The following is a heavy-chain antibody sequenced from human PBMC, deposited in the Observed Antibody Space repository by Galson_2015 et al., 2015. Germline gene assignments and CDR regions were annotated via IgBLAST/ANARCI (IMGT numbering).Heavy chain of an antibody. V-gene: IGHV4-59*01. CDR2: IYYSGST. D-gene: IGHD5-12*01. CDR3: AREFSGYEGYNWFDP. J-gene: IGHJ5*02. Sequence: LSLTCTVSGGSISSYYWSWIRQPPGKGLEWIGYIYYSGSTNYNPSLKSRVTISVDTSKNQFSLKLSSVTAADTAVYYCAREFSGYEGYNWFDPWGQGTLVTVSS. CDR1: GGSISSYY.